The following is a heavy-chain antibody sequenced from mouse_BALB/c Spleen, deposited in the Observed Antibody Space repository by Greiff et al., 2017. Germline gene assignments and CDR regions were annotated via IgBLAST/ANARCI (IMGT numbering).Heavy chain of an antibody. Sequence: EVKLQESGPGLVKPSQSLSLTCTVTGYSITSDYAWNWIRQFPGNKLEWMGYISYSGSTSYNPSLKSRISITRDTSKNQFFLQLNSVTTEDTATYYCAREYYRYAFAYWGQGTLVTVSA. V-gene: IGHV3-2*02. CDR1: GYSITSDYA. D-gene: IGHD2-14*01. CDR3: AREYYRYAFAY. CDR2: ISYSGST. J-gene: IGHJ3*01.